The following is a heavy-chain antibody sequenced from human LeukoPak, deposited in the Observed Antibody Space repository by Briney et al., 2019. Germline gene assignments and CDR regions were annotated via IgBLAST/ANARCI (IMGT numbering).Heavy chain of an antibody. Sequence: PGGSLRLSWAASGFTFSSYGMHWVRQAPGKGLEWVAVISYDGSNKYYADSVKGRFTISRDNSKNTLYLQMNSLRAEDTAVYYCAKDRSYMILDSWGQGTLVTVSS. CDR1: GFTFSSYG. CDR3: AKDRSYMILDS. J-gene: IGHJ4*02. D-gene: IGHD3-22*01. CDR2: ISYDGSNK. V-gene: IGHV3-30*18.